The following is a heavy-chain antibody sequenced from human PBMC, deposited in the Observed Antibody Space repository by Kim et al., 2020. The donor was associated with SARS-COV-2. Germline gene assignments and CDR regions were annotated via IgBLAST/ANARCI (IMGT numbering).Heavy chain of an antibody. V-gene: IGHV1-3*01. D-gene: IGHD6-19*01. J-gene: IGHJ1*01. Sequence: SQKFQGRVTLTRDTSASTAYMELSSLRSEDTAVYYCARPAVAGRREYFQHWGQGTLVTVSS. CDR3: ARPAVAGRREYFQH.